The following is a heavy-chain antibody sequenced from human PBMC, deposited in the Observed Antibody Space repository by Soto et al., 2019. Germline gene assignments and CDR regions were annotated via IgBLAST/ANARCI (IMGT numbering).Heavy chain of an antibody. J-gene: IGHJ6*03. CDR3: ARGKKQLGYYYYCMDV. D-gene: IGHD6-13*01. CDR2: IYYSGST. Sequence: QVQLQESGPGLVKPSETLSLTCTVSGGSISSYYWSWIRQPPGKGLEWIGYIYYSGSTNYNPSLRSRVTISVDTSKNQFSLKLSSVTAADTAVYYCARGKKQLGYYYYCMDVWGKGTTVTVSS. V-gene: IGHV4-59*01. CDR1: GGSISSYY.